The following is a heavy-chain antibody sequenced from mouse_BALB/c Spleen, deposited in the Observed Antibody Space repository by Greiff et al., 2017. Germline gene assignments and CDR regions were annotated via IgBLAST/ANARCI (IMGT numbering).Heavy chain of an antibody. CDR2: ISNLAYSI. Sequence: EVMLVESGGGLVQPGGSRKLSCAASGFTFSDYGMAWVRQAPGKGPEWVAFISNLAYSIYYADTVTGRFTISRENAKNTLYLEMSSLRSEDTAMYYCARVYGSSYYFDYWGQGTTLTVSS. CDR1: GFTFSDYG. CDR3: ARVYGSSYYFDY. V-gene: IGHV5-15*02. D-gene: IGHD1-1*01. J-gene: IGHJ2*01.